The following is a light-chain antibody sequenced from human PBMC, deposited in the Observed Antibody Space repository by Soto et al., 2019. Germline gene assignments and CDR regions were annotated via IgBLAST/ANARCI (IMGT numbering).Light chain of an antibody. V-gene: IGLV2-14*01. CDR2: EVS. J-gene: IGLJ1*01. Sequence: QSVLTQPVSVSGSPGQSITISCTGTSSDAGGYNYVSWYQQHPGKVPKLMIFEVSNRPSGVSNRFSGSKSGNTASLTISGLQAEDEADYYCSSYTSSSTRVFGTGTQLTVL. CDR1: SSDAGGYNY. CDR3: SSYTSSSTRV.